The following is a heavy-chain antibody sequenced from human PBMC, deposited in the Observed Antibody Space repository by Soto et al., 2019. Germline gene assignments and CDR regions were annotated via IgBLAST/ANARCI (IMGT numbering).Heavy chain of an antibody. CDR3: ARGSAWSYGAFDI. Sequence: EVQLVESGGGLVQPGGSLRLSCAASGFTFSNYWMHWVRQPPGKGLVWVSRINSAGSSTSYADSVKGRFTISRDNAKNTLYLHMNSLRAEDTAVDYCARGSAWSYGAFDIWGQGTMVTVSS. CDR2: INSAGSST. D-gene: IGHD5-18*01. J-gene: IGHJ3*02. CDR1: GFTFSNYW. V-gene: IGHV3-74*01.